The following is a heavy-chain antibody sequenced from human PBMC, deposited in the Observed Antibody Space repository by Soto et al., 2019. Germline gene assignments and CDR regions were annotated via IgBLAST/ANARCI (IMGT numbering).Heavy chain of an antibody. V-gene: IGHV4-59*08. CDR2: IYYRGST. D-gene: IGHD5-18*01. J-gene: IGHJ4*02. CDR1: GGSISSYY. CDR3: AAGGYSYGLNY. Sequence: QVQLQESGPGLVKPSETLSLTCTVSGGSISSYYWSWIRQPPGKGLEWIGYIYYRGSTNYNPSLKSRVTISVDTSKNQFSLKLSSVTAADTAVYYCAAGGYSYGLNYWGQGTLVTVSS.